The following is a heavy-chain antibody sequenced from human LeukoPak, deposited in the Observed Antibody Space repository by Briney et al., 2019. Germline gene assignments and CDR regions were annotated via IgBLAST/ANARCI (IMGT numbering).Heavy chain of an antibody. CDR3: AKDGMVYAIEYFQH. CDR2: ISCDGINK. Sequence: GGSLRLSCTASGFTFSSFGMHWVRQAPGKGLEWVAAISCDGINKYYADSVKGRFTISRDNSKNTLYLQMNSLRTEDTAVYYCAKDGMVYAIEYFQHWARAPWSPSPQ. D-gene: IGHD2-8*01. V-gene: IGHV3-30*18. J-gene: IGHJ1*01. CDR1: GFTFSSFG.